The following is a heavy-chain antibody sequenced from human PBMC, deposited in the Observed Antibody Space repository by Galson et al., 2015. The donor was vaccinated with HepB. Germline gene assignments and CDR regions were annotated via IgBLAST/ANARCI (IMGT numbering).Heavy chain of an antibody. CDR2: ISGSGGST. Sequence: SLRLSCAASGFTFSSYAMSWVRQAPGKGLEWVSAISGSGGSTYYADSVKGRFTISRDNSKNTLYLQMNSLRAEDTAVYYCAKGDIVVVPAAMRIAARLFDYWGQGTLVTVSS. V-gene: IGHV3-23*01. CDR1: GFTFSSYA. D-gene: IGHD2-2*01. J-gene: IGHJ4*02. CDR3: AKGDIVVVPAAMRIAARLFDY.